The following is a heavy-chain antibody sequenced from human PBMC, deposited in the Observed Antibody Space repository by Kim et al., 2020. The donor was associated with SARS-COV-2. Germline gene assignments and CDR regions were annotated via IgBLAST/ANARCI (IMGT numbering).Heavy chain of an antibody. CDR3: AKATSYYYGSGSYQYYFDY. J-gene: IGHJ4*02. V-gene: IGHV3-9*01. Sequence: GRFTISRDNAKNSLYLPMNSLRAEDTALYYCAKATSYYYGSGSYQYYFDYWGQGTLVTVSS. D-gene: IGHD3-10*01.